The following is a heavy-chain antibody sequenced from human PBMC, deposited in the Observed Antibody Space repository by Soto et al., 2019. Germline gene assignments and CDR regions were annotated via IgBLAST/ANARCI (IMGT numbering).Heavy chain of an antibody. CDR2: IIPILGIA. V-gene: IGHV1-69*02. CDR1: GGTFSSYT. J-gene: IGHJ4*02. CDR3: ATILSQGVLPAQDDY. Sequence: GASVKVSCKASGGTFSSYTISWVRQAPGQGLEWMGRIIPILGIANYAQKFQGRVTITADKSTSTAYMELSSLRSEDTAVYYCATILSQGVLPAQDDYWGQGTLVTVSS. D-gene: IGHD1-26*01.